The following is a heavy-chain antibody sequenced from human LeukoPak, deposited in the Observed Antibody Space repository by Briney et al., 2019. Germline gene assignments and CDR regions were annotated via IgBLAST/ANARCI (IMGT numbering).Heavy chain of an antibody. J-gene: IGHJ6*03. CDR2: TYYRSQWYD. CDR3: ARGVGSGSWWSPPFYYLDV. CDR1: GDTVSSNSVA. V-gene: IGHV6-1*01. D-gene: IGHD6-13*01. Sequence: SQTLSLTCAISGDTVSSNSVAWNWLRQAPSRGLEWLGRTYYRSQWYDAYAVSVKSRITINPDTSKNQFSLHLNSVTPEDTAVYYCARGVGSGSWWSPPFYYLDVWGKGTTVTVSS.